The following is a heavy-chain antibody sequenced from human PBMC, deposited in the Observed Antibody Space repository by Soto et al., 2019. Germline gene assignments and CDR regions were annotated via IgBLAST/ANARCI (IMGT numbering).Heavy chain of an antibody. D-gene: IGHD4-17*01. CDR2: ISVGGGIT. CDR1: KLTFRTYA. CDR3: AKDPNGDYLGAFDS. V-gene: IGHV3-23*01. J-gene: IGHJ4*02. Sequence: EVQLFESGGGLVRPGGSLRLSCAGSKLTFRTYAMTWVRQAPGKGLEWVSGISVGGGITKYADSVKGRFTISRDNSKNTLYLQMNSLRAEDTAIYYCAKDPNGDYLGAFDSWGQETLVTVSS.